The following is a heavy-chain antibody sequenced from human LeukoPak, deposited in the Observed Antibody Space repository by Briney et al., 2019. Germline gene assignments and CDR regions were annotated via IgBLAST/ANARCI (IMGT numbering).Heavy chain of an antibody. CDR3: ARRFRDGPFDP. V-gene: IGHV4-34*01. J-gene: IGHJ5*02. D-gene: IGHD3-3*01. CDR1: GGSFSGYY. CDR2: INHSGST. Sequence: SETLSLTCAVYGGSFSGYYWSWIRQPPGKGLEWIGEINHSGSTNYNPSLKSRVTISVDTSKNQFSLKLSSVTAADTAVYYCARRFRDGPFDPWGKGTLVTVSS.